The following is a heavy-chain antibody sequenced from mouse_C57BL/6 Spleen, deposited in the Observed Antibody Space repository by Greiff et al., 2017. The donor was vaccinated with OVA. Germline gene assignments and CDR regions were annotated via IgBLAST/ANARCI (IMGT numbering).Heavy chain of an antibody. CDR1: GYTFTTYP. CDR2: FHPYNDDT. CDR3: ARTGDYDGGFAY. Sequence: QVQLKESGAELVKPGASVKMSCKASGYTFTTYPIEWMKQNHGKSLEWIGNFHPYNDDTKYNEKFKGKATLTVEKSSSTVYLELSRLTSDDSAVYYCARTGDYDGGFAYWGQGTLVTVSA. D-gene: IGHD2-4*01. V-gene: IGHV1-47*01. J-gene: IGHJ3*01.